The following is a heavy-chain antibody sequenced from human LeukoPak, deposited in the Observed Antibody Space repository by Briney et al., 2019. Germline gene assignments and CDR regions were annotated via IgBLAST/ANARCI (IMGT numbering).Heavy chain of an antibody. CDR3: ARPIVGATSIDY. D-gene: IGHD1-26*01. J-gene: IGHJ4*02. Sequence: SETLSLTXTVSGYSISSGYYWGWIRQPPGKRLEWIGSIYHSGSTYYSPSLKSRVTISVGTSKNQFSLKLSSVTAADTAVYYCARPIVGATSIDYWGQGTLVTVSS. CDR1: GYSISSGYY. V-gene: IGHV4-38-2*02. CDR2: IYHSGST.